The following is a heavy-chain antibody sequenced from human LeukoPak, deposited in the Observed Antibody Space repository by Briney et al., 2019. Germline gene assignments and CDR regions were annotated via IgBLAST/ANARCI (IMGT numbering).Heavy chain of an antibody. CDR3: ASLGDDYDSSGYVSG. CDR2: ISAYNGNT. CDR1: GYTFTSYG. J-gene: IGHJ4*02. Sequence: GASVKVSCKASGYTFTSYGISWVRQAPGQGLEWMGWISAYNGNTNYAQKLQGRVTMTTDTSTSTAYMELRSLRSDDTAVYYCASLGDDYDSSGYVSGWGQGTLVTVSS. D-gene: IGHD3-22*01. V-gene: IGHV1-18*01.